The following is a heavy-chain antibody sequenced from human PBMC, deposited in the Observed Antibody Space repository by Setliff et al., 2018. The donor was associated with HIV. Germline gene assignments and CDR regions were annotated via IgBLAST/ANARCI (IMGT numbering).Heavy chain of an antibody. CDR1: GYTFGSHG. V-gene: IGHV1-18*01. J-gene: IGHJ5*02. Sequence: ASVKVSCKTSGYTFGSHGISWVRQAPGQGLEWMGWISAYNGNTNYAQKFQGRVTMTTDTSTSTAYMELRSLRSDDTAVYYCARGSYYCSPTTCFHNYFDPWGLGTLVTVSS. CDR2: ISAYNGNT. D-gene: IGHD2-2*01. CDR3: ARGSYYCSPTTCFHNYFDP.